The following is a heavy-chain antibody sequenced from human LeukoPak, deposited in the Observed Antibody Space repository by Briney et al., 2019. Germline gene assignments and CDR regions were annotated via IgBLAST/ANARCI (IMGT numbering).Heavy chain of an antibody. CDR1: GYTFTDYA. V-gene: IGHV1-2*06. J-gene: IGHJ4*02. CDR3: TRDLTITGPIGY. D-gene: IGHD3-9*01. CDR2: IDPHTGGT. Sequence: ASVKVSCKTSGYTFTDYAIHWVRQAPGQGLEWVGRIDPHTGGTYSAQKFQGRVTLTRDASIDTAYMELSRLRSDDTAFYYRTRDLTITGPIGYWGQETLVTVSS.